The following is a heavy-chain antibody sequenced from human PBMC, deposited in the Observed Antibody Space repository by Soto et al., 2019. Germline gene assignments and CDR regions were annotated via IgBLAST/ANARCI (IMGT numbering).Heavy chain of an antibody. D-gene: IGHD2-2*01. CDR3: ARVSLGPAADFDY. CDR1: GFTFSDYY. CDR2: ISSSGSTI. Sequence: GESLRLSCAASGFTFSDYYMSWIRQAPGKGLEWVSYISSSGSTIYYADSVKGRFTISRDNAKNSLYLQMNSLRAEDTAVYYCARVSLGPAADFDYWGQGTLVTVSS. V-gene: IGHV3-11*01. J-gene: IGHJ4*02.